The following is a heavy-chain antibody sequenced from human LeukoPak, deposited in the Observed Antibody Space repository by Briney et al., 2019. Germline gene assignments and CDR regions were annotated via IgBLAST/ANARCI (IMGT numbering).Heavy chain of an antibody. V-gene: IGHV4-61*01. CDR1: GGSVSSGSYY. CDR2: IYYSGST. Sequence: SETLSLTCTVSGGSVSSGSYYWSWIRQPPGKGLDWIGYIYYSGSTNYNPSLKSRVTISVDTSKNQFSLKLSSVTAADTAVYYCAREKGVGAFDIWGQGTMVTVSS. CDR3: AREKGVGAFDI. D-gene: IGHD3-10*01. J-gene: IGHJ3*02.